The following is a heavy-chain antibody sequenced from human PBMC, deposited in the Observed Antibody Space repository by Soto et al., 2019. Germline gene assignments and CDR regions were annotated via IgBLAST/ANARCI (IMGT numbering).Heavy chain of an antibody. J-gene: IGHJ3*02. CDR2: IWYDASNK. D-gene: IGHD6-19*01. Sequence: QVQLVESGGGVVQPGRSLRLSCAASGFTFSSYGMHWVRQALGKGLEWVAVIWYDASNKYYADSVKGRFTISRDNSKNTLYLQMNSLRGDDTAVYYCATLASKNGFDIWGQGTMVTVSS. V-gene: IGHV3-33*01. CDR3: ATLASKNGFDI. CDR1: GFTFSSYG.